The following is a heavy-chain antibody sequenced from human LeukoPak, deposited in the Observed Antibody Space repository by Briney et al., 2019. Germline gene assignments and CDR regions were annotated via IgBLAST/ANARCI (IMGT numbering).Heavy chain of an antibody. CDR2: ISAYNGNT. V-gene: IGHV1-18*01. J-gene: IGHJ5*02. CDR3: ARDSPIAGATGGSDH. D-gene: IGHD1-26*01. CDR1: GYTFTSYG. Sequence: ASVKVSCKASGYTFTSYGISWVRQAPGQGLEWMGWISAYNGNTNYAQKLQGRVTMTTDTSTSTAYMELRSLRSDDTAVYYCARDSPIAGATGGSDHWGQGTLVTVST.